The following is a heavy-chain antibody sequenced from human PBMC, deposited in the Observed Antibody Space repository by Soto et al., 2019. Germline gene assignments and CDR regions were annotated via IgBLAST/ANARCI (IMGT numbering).Heavy chain of an antibody. D-gene: IGHD3-9*01. Sequence: GGSLRLSCAASGFTFSSYSMNWVRQAPGKGLEWVSDISSSSSTTYYADSVKGRFTISRDNAKNTLYLQMNSLRAEDTAVYYCAGGRLRYFDWLRWGQGTLVTVSS. J-gene: IGHJ4*02. CDR3: AGGRLRYFDWLR. CDR1: GFTFSSYS. CDR2: ISSSSSTT. V-gene: IGHV3-48*01.